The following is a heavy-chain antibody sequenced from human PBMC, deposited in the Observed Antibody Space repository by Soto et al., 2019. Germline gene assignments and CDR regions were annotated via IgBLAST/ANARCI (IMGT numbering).Heavy chain of an antibody. Sequence: EVQLVESGGGLVQPGGSLRLSCAASGFTFSSHDMHWVRQATGKGLEWVSAIGTAGDTYYPGSVKGRFTISRENAKNSLYLQMNSLRAGDTAVYYCAREKRIAVAGTGFDYWGQGTLVTVSS. V-gene: IGHV3-13*01. CDR3: AREKRIAVAGTGFDY. D-gene: IGHD6-19*01. CDR1: GFTFSSHD. CDR2: IGTAGDT. J-gene: IGHJ4*02.